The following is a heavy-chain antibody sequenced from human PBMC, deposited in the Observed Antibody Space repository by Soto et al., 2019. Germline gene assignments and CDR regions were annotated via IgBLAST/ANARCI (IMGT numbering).Heavy chain of an antibody. Sequence: QVQLVQSGAEVKKPGASVKVSCKTSGYIFTAYSMHWVRQAPGQGLGWMGVVNPSGGSAHYAQSFEGRGTLTRDTSTSTFYMELSSLRSEDTAVYYCAREENCRGGTCYSEYFHHWGQGTLVTDSS. D-gene: IGHD2-15*01. J-gene: IGHJ1*01. V-gene: IGHV1-46*01. CDR1: GYIFTAYS. CDR3: AREENCRGGTCYSEYFHH. CDR2: VNPSGGSA.